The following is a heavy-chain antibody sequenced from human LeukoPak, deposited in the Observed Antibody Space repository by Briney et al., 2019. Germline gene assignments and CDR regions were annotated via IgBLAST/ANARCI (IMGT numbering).Heavy chain of an antibody. CDR3: ARDWSSTDCFDY. CDR2: IWYDGSNK. Sequence: PGGSLRLSCAASGFTFTSYGMHWVRQAPGRGLEWVAFIWYDGSNKYYADSVKGRFTISRDNSKHTLYLQMNCLRAEDTAVYYCARDWSSTDCFDYWGQGTLLTVSS. J-gene: IGHJ4*02. CDR1: GFTFTSYG. V-gene: IGHV3-33*01. D-gene: IGHD4-11*01.